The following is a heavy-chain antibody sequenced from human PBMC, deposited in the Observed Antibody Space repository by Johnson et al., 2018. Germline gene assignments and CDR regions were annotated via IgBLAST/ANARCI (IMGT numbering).Heavy chain of an antibody. CDR2: IRRNAHSYAT. CDR1: GFSFSGSA. CDR3: TRQQKVRGVIYYMDV. J-gene: IGHJ6*03. V-gene: IGHV3-73*01. Sequence: VQLVESGGGVVQPGRSLRLSCAASGFSFSGSAMHWVRQASGKGLEWVGRIRRNAHSYATADAASGKGRFTISRDDSKNTAYLQMNSRKTEDTAVYYCTRQQKVRGVIYYMDVWGKGTTVTVSS. D-gene: IGHD3-10*01.